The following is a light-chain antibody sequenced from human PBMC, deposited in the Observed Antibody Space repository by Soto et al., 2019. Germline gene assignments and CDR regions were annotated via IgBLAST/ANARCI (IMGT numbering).Light chain of an antibody. CDR2: DAF. V-gene: IGKV3-15*01. CDR1: QSVNSN. CDR3: QQYSNWSPLT. Sequence: EIVMTQSPATLSVSPGERATLSCRASQSVNSNLAWYQQKPSQSPRLLIYDAFTRATGVPARFSGSASGTEFTLTISSLQSEDFAVYYCQQYSNWSPLTFGGGTKVDIK. J-gene: IGKJ4*01.